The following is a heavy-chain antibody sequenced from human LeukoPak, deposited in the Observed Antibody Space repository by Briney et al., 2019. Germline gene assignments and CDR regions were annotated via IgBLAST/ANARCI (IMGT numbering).Heavy chain of an antibody. V-gene: IGHV4-59*01. CDR1: GGSISSDY. CDR2: IYYTGST. CDR3: ARGTDGRRYFDL. Sequence: SETLSLTCSVSGGSISSDYWSWIRQPPGKGMEWIGFIYYTGSTNYNPSLKSRVTISLDTSKNQFSLRLTSVTAADTAVYYCARGTDGRRYFDLWGRGTLLTVSS. J-gene: IGHJ2*01. D-gene: IGHD5-24*01.